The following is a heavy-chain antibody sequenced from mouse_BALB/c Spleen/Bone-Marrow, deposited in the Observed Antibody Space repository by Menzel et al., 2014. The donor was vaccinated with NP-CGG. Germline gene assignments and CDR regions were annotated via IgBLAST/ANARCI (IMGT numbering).Heavy chain of an antibody. V-gene: IGHV5-17*02. CDR1: GFTFSSFG. CDR2: ISSGSSTI. J-gene: IGHJ3*01. Sequence: EVQRVESGGGLVQPGGSRKLSCAASGFTFSSFGMHWVRQAPEKGLEWVANISSGSSTIYYADTVKGRFTISRDNPKNTLVLQMISLRTEDTAMYYCARSSDYFGSSPNDYWGQGTLVTVSA. CDR3: ARSSDYFGSSPNDY. D-gene: IGHD1-1*01.